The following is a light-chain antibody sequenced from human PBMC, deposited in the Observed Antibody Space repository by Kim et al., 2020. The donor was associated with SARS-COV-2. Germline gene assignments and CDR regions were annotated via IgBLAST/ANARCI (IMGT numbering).Light chain of an antibody. V-gene: IGKV1-9*01. CDR2: AAS. CDR3: QQLNSYPLLT. Sequence: DIQLTQSPSFLSASVGDRVTITCRASQGISSYLAWYQQKPGKAPKLLIYAASTLQSGVPSRFSGSGSGTEFTLTIRSLQPEDFATYYCQQLNSYPLLTFGGGTKVDIK. CDR1: QGISSY. J-gene: IGKJ4*01.